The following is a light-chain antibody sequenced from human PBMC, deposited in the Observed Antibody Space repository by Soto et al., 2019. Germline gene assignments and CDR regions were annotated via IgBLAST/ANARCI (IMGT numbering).Light chain of an antibody. CDR3: QQYYSYPPT. J-gene: IGKJ2*01. Sequence: AIRMTQSPSSLSASTGDRVTFTCQASQSISGYLARYQQKPGKAPKLLIYAASTLQSGVPSRFSGSGSGTDFTLTISRLQSEDFATYYCQQYYSYPPTFGQGTKVDIK. CDR2: AAS. CDR1: QSISGY. V-gene: IGKV1-8*01.